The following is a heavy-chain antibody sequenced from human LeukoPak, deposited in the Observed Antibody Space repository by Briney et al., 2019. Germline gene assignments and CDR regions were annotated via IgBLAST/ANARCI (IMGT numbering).Heavy chain of an antibody. CDR1: GFTFSRYA. CDR2: ISRVGENQ. CDR3: ARDPGYDSSGYWGY. J-gene: IGHJ4*02. V-gene: IGHV3-30*04. Sequence: GGSLRLSCAASGFTFSRYAMHWVRQAPGKGLEWVAVISRVGENQNYADSVKGRLTISRDNSKNTLFLQMNSLRADDTAVYYCARDPGYDSSGYWGYWGQGTLVTVSS. D-gene: IGHD3-22*01.